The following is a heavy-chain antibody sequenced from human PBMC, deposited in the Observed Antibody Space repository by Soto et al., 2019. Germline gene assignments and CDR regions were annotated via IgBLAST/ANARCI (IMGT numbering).Heavy chain of an antibody. CDR2: ISDGGRST. CDR1: GFTFSTYA. D-gene: IGHD3-3*01. V-gene: IGHV3-23*01. Sequence: GGSLRLSCAASGFTFSTYAMSWVRQAPGKGLERVSFISDGGRSTYYSDSVKGRFTVSRDNSKDTVYLQLHGLRVEDTAVYFCAPTFDFWDRYSPLVYWGQGTLVTVSS. J-gene: IGHJ4*02. CDR3: APTFDFWDRYSPLVY.